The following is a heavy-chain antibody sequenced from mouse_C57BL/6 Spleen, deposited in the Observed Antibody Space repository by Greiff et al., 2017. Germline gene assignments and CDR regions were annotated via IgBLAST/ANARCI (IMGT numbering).Heavy chain of an antibody. CDR2: IHPNSGST. J-gene: IGHJ4*01. D-gene: IGHD2-1*01. Sequence: QVQLQQPGAELVKPGASVKLSCTASGYTFTSYWMHWVKQRPGQGLEWIGMIHPNSGSTNYNEKFKSKATLTVDKSSSTAYMQLSSLTSEDSAVYYCARQGGNYVAMDYWGQGTSVTVSS. V-gene: IGHV1-64*01. CDR3: ARQGGNYVAMDY. CDR1: GYTFTSYW.